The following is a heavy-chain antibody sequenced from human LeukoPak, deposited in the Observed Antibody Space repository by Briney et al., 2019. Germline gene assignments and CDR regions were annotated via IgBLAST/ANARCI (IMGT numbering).Heavy chain of an antibody. CDR2: ISGSGGST. J-gene: IGHJ4*02. Sequence: QAGGSLRLSCAASGFTFSSYAMSWVRQAPGKGLEWVSAISGSGGSTYYADSVKGRFTISRDSSKNTLYLQMNSLRAEDTAVYYCAKALSIQLWLFDYWGQGTLVTVSS. CDR1: GFTFSSYA. V-gene: IGHV3-23*01. CDR3: AKALSIQLWLFDY. D-gene: IGHD5-18*01.